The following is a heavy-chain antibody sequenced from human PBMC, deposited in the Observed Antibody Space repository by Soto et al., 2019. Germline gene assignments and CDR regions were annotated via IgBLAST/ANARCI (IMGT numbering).Heavy chain of an antibody. D-gene: IGHD3-3*01. J-gene: IGHJ6*02. CDR3: TKSIKNNYDFWSGYYRRTMDV. Sequence: SLRLSCTASGFTFGDYAMSWVRQAPGKXLEWVGFIRSKAYGGTTEYAASVKGRFTISRDDSKSIAYLQMNSLKTEDTAVYYCTKSIKNNYDFWSGYYRRTMDVWGQGTTVTVSS. CDR1: GFTFGDYA. CDR2: IRSKAYGGTT. V-gene: IGHV3-49*04.